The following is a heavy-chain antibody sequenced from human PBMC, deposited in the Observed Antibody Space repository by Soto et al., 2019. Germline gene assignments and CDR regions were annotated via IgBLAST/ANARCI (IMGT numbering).Heavy chain of an antibody. Sequence: PSETLSLTCTVSGDSITSGTYYWSWIRQPPGKGLEWVGFVLHSGTTFYNPSLKSRVLMSADTSKNQFSLNVRSLTAADTAVYYCARARGYCTGASCSLFYFYGLDVWGQGTTVTVSS. J-gene: IGHJ6*02. CDR3: ARARGYCTGASCSLFYFYGLDV. CDR2: VLHSGTT. CDR1: GDSITSGTYY. D-gene: IGHD2-8*02. V-gene: IGHV4-30-4*01.